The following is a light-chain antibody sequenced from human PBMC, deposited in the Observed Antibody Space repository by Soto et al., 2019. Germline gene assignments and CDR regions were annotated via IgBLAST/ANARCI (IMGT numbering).Light chain of an antibody. CDR3: QQYGSSRST. CDR1: QSISSSK. CDR2: GVS. V-gene: IGKV3-20*01. Sequence: EVVMTQCRATLSVSPGERATPSWGVSQSISSSKLAWYQQNPGQAPRLLLFGVSNRATGIPARFSGSGSGTDFTLTISRLEPEDFAVYYCQQYGSSRSTFGQGTRLEIK. J-gene: IGKJ5*01.